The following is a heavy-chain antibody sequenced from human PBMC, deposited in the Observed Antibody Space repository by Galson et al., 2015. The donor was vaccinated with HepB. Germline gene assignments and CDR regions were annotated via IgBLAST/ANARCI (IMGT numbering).Heavy chain of an antibody. V-gene: IGHV2-5*01. J-gene: IGHJ4*02. Sequence: PALVKPTQTLTLTCTFSGFSLSTSGVGVGWIRQPPGKALEWLALIYWNDDKRYSPSLKSRLTITKDTSKNQVVLTMTNMDPVDTATYYCAHCIRHYGSWQPAFDYWGQGTLVTVSS. CDR1: GFSLSTSGVG. CDR3: AHCIRHYGSWQPAFDY. D-gene: IGHD3-10*01. CDR2: IYWNDDK.